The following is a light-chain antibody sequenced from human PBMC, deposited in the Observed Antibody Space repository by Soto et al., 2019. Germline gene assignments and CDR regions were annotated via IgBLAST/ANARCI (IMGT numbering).Light chain of an antibody. CDR3: SSFTTYNTHV. CDR2: EVT. CDR1: SSDVGHYNY. Sequence: QSALTQPASVSGSPGQSITISCTGTSSDVGHYNYVAWYQQHSNKAPKLVIYEVTRRPSVISDRFSGSKSGNVASLTISGLQAEDEADYYCSSFTTYNTHVFGTGTKLTVL. J-gene: IGLJ1*01. V-gene: IGLV2-14*01.